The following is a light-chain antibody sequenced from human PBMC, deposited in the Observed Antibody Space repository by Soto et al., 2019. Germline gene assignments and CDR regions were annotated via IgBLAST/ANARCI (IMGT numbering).Light chain of an antibody. CDR2: EVS. CDR1: SSDVGGYDY. CDR3: SSYAGSNILV. J-gene: IGLJ2*01. V-gene: IGLV2-8*01. Sequence: HSVLTQPPSASGSPGQSVTISCTGTSSDVGGYDYVSWYQQHPGKAPKLMIYEVSKRPSGVPDRFSGSKSGNTASLTVSGLQAEDEADYYCSSYAGSNILVFGGGTKVTV.